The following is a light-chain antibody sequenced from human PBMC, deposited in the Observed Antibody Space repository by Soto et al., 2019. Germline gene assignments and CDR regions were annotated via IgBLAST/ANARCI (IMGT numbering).Light chain of an antibody. CDR1: QSNSCW. CDR2: KAS. V-gene: IGKV1-5*03. Sequence: DIQMTQSPSTLSASVGDRVTITCRASQSNSCWLAWYQQKTGKAPKLLIYKASSLESGVPSRVSGSGSGTEVTLTISSLQPDDFATYFCQQYNSLWTFGQGTKVELK. CDR3: QQYNSLWT. J-gene: IGKJ1*01.